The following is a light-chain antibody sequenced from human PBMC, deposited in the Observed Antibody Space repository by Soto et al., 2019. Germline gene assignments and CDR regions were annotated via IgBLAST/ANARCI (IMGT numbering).Light chain of an antibody. J-gene: IGKJ4*01. CDR1: QSVLYNSNNKNY. CDR3: QQCYVIPVT. Sequence: DIVMTQSPDSLAVSLGERATINCKSSQSVLYNSNNKNYLAWYQQKPGQPPKLHFYWSSARESGVPDRFSGSRSGTVCTLTISSLQAEDVAIYHCQQCYVIPVTFGGGTKVEIK. V-gene: IGKV4-1*01. CDR2: WSS.